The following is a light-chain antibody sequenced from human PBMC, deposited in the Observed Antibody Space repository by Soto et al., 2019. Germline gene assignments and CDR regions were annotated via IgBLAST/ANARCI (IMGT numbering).Light chain of an antibody. CDR2: EVS. CDR3: SSYTASSTHGV. Sequence: QSALTQPASVSGSPGQSITISCTGTSSDVGGYNYVSWYQQPPGKAPKLMIYEVSNRPSGVSNRFSGSKSGNTASLTISGLPAEDEADYYCSSYTASSTHGVFGGGTKLTVL. J-gene: IGLJ3*02. V-gene: IGLV2-14*01. CDR1: SSDVGGYNY.